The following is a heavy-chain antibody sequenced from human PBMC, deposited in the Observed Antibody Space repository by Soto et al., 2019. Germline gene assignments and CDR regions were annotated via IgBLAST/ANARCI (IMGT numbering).Heavy chain of an antibody. CDR2: ISAYNGNT. Sequence: QVQLVQSGAEVKKPGASVKVSCKASGYTFTSYGITWVRQAPGQGLEWMGWISAYNGNTNYAQKLRGIVTRTTDTSTSTAYMEPRSLSSDDTAVHYGARDSEWYFDLWGRGTLVTVSS. J-gene: IGHJ2*01. CDR1: GYTFTSYG. V-gene: IGHV1-18*01. CDR3: ARDSEWYFDL.